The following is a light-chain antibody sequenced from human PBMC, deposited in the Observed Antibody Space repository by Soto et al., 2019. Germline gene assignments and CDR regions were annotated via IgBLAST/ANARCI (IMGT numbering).Light chain of an antibody. CDR2: GAS. J-gene: IGKJ1*01. CDR1: QSISSNQ. CDR3: QQYGSSPRT. V-gene: IGKV3-20*01. Sequence: EIVLTQSPGTLSMSPGERATLSCRASQSISSNQLAWYQQKPGQAPRLLIYGASSRATGIPDRFSGSGSGTDFTLTISRLEAEDFAVYYCQQYGSSPRTFGQGTKVEFK.